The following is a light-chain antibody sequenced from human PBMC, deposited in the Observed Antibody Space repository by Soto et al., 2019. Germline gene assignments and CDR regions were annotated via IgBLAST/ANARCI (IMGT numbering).Light chain of an antibody. J-gene: IGKJ4*01. CDR2: DAV. CDR1: QSVNNN. V-gene: IGKV3-11*01. CDR3: QHRSNWRVLT. Sequence: EIVLTQSPATLSLSPGERATLSCRASQSVNNNVGWYQQRPGQPPRLLIYDAVYRHTGSPARFSGSGSGTDFTLTISSLESEDFAVYYCQHRSNWRVLTFGGGTRVEIK.